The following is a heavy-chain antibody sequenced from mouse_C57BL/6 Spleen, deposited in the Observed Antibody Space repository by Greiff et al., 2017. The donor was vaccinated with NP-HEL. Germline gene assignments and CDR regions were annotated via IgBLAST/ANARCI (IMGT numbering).Heavy chain of an antibody. CDR1: GYTFTSYW. CDR3: ARSYYGRAMDY. J-gene: IGHJ4*01. Sequence: VQLQQSGAELVRPGSSVKLSCKASGYTFTSYWMDWVKQRPGQGLEWIGNIYPSDSETHYNQKFKDKATLTVDKSSSTAYMQLSSLTSEDSAVYYCARSYYGRAMDYWGQGTSVTVSS. V-gene: IGHV1-61*01. CDR2: IYPSDSET. D-gene: IGHD2-10*01.